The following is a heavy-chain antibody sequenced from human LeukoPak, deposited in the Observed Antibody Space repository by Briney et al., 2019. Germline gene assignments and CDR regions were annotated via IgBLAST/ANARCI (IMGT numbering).Heavy chain of an antibody. Sequence: GGSLRLSCAASGFTFCGSGMHWVRQASGKGLEWVGRIRSKANSYATEYAASVKGRFTISRDDSRNTAYLQMNSLKTEDTAVYYCTGGYSGYDSIYLGYWGQGTLVTVSS. D-gene: IGHD5-12*01. CDR2: IRSKANSYAT. V-gene: IGHV3-73*01. J-gene: IGHJ4*02. CDR1: GFTFCGSG. CDR3: TGGYSGYDSIYLGY.